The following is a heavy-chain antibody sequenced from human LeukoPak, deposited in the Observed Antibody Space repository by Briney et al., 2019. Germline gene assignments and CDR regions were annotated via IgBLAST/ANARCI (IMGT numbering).Heavy chain of an antibody. CDR2: INPNSGGT. Sequence: GASVKVSCKASGYTFTGYYMHWVRQAPGQGLEWMGWINPNSGGTNYAQKFQGRVTMTRDTSISTAYMELSRLRSDDTAVYYCARGPAGTGASTFDIWGQGTMVTVSS. V-gene: IGHV1-2*02. CDR3: ARGPAGTGASTFDI. CDR1: GYTFTGYY. J-gene: IGHJ3*02. D-gene: IGHD4/OR15-4a*01.